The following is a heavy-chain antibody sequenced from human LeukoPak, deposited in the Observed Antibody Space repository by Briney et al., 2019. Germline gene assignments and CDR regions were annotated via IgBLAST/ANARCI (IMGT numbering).Heavy chain of an antibody. V-gene: IGHV1-46*01. J-gene: IGHJ5*02. CDR1: GYTFTSYY. Sequence: ASVKVSCKASGYTFTSYYMHWVRQAPGQGLEWMGIINPSGGSTSYAQKFQGRVTMTRDMSTSTVYMELSSLRSEDTAVYYCASTMIVVVRGNWFDPWGQGTLVTVSS. CDR2: INPSGGST. CDR3: ASTMIVVVRGNWFDP. D-gene: IGHD3-22*01.